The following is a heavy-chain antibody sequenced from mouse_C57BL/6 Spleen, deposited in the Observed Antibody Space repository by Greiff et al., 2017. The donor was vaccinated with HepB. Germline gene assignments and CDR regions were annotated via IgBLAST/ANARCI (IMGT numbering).Heavy chain of an antibody. Sequence: EVQLQQSGAELVRPGASVKLSCTASGFNIKDDYMHWVKQRPEQGLEWIGWIDPENGDTEYASKFQGKATITADTSSNTAYLQLSSLTSEDTAVYYCTTHRGGYYFDYWGQGTTLTVSS. CDR1: GFNIKDDY. CDR3: TTHRGGYYFDY. J-gene: IGHJ2*01. V-gene: IGHV14-4*01. CDR2: IDPENGDT.